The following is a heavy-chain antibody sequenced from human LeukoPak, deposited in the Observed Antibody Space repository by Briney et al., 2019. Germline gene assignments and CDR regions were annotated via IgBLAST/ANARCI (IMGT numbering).Heavy chain of an antibody. CDR3: ARIRVVTHYYFDY. CDR1: GGSISSSSYY. CDR2: IYYSGST. Sequence: PSETLSLTCTVSGGSISSSSYYWGWIRQPPGKGLEWIGSIYYSGSTYYNPSLKSRVTISVDTSKNQLSLKLSSVTAADTAVYYCARIRVVTHYYFDYWGQGTLVTVSS. J-gene: IGHJ4*02. V-gene: IGHV4-39*01. D-gene: IGHD3-3*01.